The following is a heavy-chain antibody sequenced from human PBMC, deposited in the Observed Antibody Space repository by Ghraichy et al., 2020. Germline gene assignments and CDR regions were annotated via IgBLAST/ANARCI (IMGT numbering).Heavy chain of an antibody. CDR2: ISSSGSTI. CDR1: GFTFSSYE. Sequence: GGSLRLSCAASGFTFSSYEMNWVRQAPGKGLEWVSYISSSGSTIYYADSVKGRFTISRDNAKNSLYLEMNSLRAEDTAVYYCARVDGYSYGFHYWCQGTLVTVSS. J-gene: IGHJ4*02. D-gene: IGHD5-18*01. V-gene: IGHV3-48*03. CDR3: ARVDGYSYGFHY.